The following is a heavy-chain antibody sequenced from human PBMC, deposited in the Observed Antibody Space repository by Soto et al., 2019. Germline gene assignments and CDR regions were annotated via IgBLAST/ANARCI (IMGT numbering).Heavy chain of an antibody. CDR2: MYYRGST. V-gene: IGHV4-59*01. D-gene: IGHD2-2*01. CDR3: ARVPTP. Sequence: SETLSLTCTVSGGSISSYYWSWIRQPPGKGVEWIGDMYYRGSTNYNPSLTSRVTIPVDTSNTQFSLKLSSVTAADTAVYYCARVPTPWGQGTLVTVSS. CDR1: GGSISSYY. J-gene: IGHJ5*02.